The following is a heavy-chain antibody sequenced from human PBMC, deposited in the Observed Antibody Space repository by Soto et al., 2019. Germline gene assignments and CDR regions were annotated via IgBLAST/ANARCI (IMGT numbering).Heavy chain of an antibody. CDR2: ISAYNGNT. Sequence: ASVKVSCKASGYTFTSYGISWVRQAPGQGLEWMGWISAYNGNTNYAQKLQGRVTMTTDTSTSTAYMELRSLRSDDTAVYYCARDSDIHSYGWWGYWGQGTLVTVS. CDR1: GYTFTSYG. J-gene: IGHJ4*02. V-gene: IGHV1-18*01. D-gene: IGHD5-18*01. CDR3: ARDSDIHSYGWWGY.